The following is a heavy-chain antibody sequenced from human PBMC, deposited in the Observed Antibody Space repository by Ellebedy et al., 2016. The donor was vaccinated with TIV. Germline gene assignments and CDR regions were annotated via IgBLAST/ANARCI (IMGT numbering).Heavy chain of an antibody. CDR3: VRGRGIAVAGTYEDTWFDP. Sequence: MPSETLSLTCTVSGGSISSYFWTWIRQPPGQGLEWIGDIYYSGNTYYNPSLKSRASMSVDTSNNHFSLRLNSVTAADTAVYYCVRGRGIAVAGTYEDTWFDPWGQGTLVTVSS. CDR1: GGSISSYF. D-gene: IGHD6-19*01. V-gene: IGHV4-59*01. CDR2: IYYSGNT. J-gene: IGHJ5*02.